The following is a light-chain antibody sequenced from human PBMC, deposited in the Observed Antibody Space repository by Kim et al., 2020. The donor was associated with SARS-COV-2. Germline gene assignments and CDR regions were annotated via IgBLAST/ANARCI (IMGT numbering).Light chain of an antibody. CDR2: EVS. CDR3: SSYTSSSAFYV. V-gene: IGLV2-14*01. J-gene: IGLJ1*01. CDR1: SSDVGGYNY. Sequence: SITISCTGTSSDVGGYNYVSWYQQHPGKAPKLMIYEVSARPSGVSKRFSGSESGNTASLTVSGLQAEDEADYYCSSYTSSSAFYVFGTGTKVTVL.